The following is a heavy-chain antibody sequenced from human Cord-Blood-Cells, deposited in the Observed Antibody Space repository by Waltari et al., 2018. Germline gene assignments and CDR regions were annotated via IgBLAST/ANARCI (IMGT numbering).Heavy chain of an antibody. CDR3: ARYSSSSWFDP. CDR2: RNPNSGKT. J-gene: IGHJ5*02. V-gene: IGHV1-8*03. CDR1: GYTFTSYD. Sequence: QVQLVQSGAEVKKPGASVKVSCKASGYTFTSYDINWVRQATGQGLEWRGWRNPNSGKTGYGQKCQGRVTSTRNTSISTAYMELSSLRSEDTAVYYCARYSSSSWFDPWGQGTLVTVSS. D-gene: IGHD6-6*01.